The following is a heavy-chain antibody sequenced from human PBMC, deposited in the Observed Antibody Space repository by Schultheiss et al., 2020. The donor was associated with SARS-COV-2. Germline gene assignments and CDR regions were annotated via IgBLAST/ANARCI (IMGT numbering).Heavy chain of an antibody. CDR2: IYYSGST. CDR3: ARDVSIWSGFLDY. CDR1: GGSFSGYY. D-gene: IGHD3-3*01. Sequence: SETLSLTCAVYGGSFSGYYWSWIRQPPGKGLEWIGYIYYSGSTNYNPSLKSRVTISVDTSKNQFSLKLTSVTAADTAVYYCARDVSIWSGFLDYWGQGILVTVSS. V-gene: IGHV4-59*01. J-gene: IGHJ4*02.